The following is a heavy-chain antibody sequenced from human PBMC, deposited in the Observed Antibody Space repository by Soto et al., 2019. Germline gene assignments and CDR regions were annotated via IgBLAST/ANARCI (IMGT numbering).Heavy chain of an antibody. CDR3: ARAREVGYYDSSGYYHFDY. D-gene: IGHD3-22*01. V-gene: IGHV4-38-2*01. CDR2: IYHSGST. Sequence: ASETLSLTCAVSGYSISSGYYWGWIRQPPGKGLEWIGSIYHSGSTYYNPSLKSRVTISVDTSKNQFSLKLSSVTAADTAVYYCARAREVGYYDSSGYYHFDYWGQGTLVTVSS. CDR1: GYSISSGYY. J-gene: IGHJ4*02.